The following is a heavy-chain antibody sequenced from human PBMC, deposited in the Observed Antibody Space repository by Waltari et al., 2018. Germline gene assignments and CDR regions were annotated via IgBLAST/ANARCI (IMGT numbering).Heavy chain of an antibody. CDR3: ARHYSSGWYLPYYYYYGMDV. V-gene: IGHV4-34*01. D-gene: IGHD6-19*01. CDR2: INHSAST. J-gene: IGHJ6*02. CDR1: GGSFSGYY. Sequence: QVQLQQWGAGLLKPSETLSLTCAVYGGSFSGYYWSWIRKPPGKGLEWIGEINHSASTNSNPPLKSRVTISVDTSKNQVSLKLSSVTAADTAVYYCARHYSSGWYLPYYYYYGMDVWGQGTTVTVSS.